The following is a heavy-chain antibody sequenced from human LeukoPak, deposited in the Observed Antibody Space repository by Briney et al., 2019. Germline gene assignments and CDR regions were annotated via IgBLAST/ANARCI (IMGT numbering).Heavy chain of an antibody. CDR2: ISYDGSNK. J-gene: IGHJ4*02. V-gene: IGHV3-30-3*01. CDR1: GFTFSSYA. D-gene: IGHD2-15*01. CDR3: ARDLGPRSFSPDY. Sequence: PGGSLRLSCAASGFTFSSYAMHWVRQAPGEGLEWVAVISYDGSNKYYADSVKGRFTISRDNSKNTLYLQMNSLRAEDTAVYYCARDLGPRSFSPDYWGQGTLVTVSS.